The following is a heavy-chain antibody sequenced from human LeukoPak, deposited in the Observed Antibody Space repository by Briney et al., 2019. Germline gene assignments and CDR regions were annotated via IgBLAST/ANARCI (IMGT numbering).Heavy chain of an antibody. CDR2: IRYDGSKK. Sequence: PGGSLRLSCAASGFIFSTYGMHWVRQAPGKGPEWVTYIRYDGSKKFHADSVKGRFTISRDNSKNTLYLQMNSLRAEDTAVYYCAKSRGSGSYDFDYWGQGTLVTVSS. V-gene: IGHV3-30*02. D-gene: IGHD3-10*01. J-gene: IGHJ4*02. CDR3: AKSRGSGSYDFDY. CDR1: GFIFSTYG.